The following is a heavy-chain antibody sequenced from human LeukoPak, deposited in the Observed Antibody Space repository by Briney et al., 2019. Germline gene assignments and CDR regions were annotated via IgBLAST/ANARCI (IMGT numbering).Heavy chain of an antibody. Sequence: GGSLRLSCAASGFAVSSNYINWVRQAPGKGLEWVSITYSGGFTEYADSVKGRFTISRDNSKNTLYLQMNSLRAEDTAVYYCARTIQLWSHDAFDIWGQGTMVTVSS. D-gene: IGHD1-1*01. CDR1: GFAVSSNY. CDR2: TYSGGFT. V-gene: IGHV3-53*01. J-gene: IGHJ3*02. CDR3: ARTIQLWSHDAFDI.